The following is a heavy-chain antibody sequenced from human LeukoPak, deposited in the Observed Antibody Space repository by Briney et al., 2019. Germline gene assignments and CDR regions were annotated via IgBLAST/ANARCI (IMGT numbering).Heavy chain of an antibody. CDR2: ISISSSTRYISSSSTI. CDR1: GFTFSSYS. J-gene: IGHJ6*03. Sequence: GGSLRLSCAASGFTFSSYSMNWVRQAPGKGLEWVSYISISSSTRYISSSSTIYYADSVKGRFTISRDNAKNSLYLQMNSLRAEDTAVYYCARLVPPGYYYSYMDVWGKGTTVTVSS. V-gene: IGHV3-48*01. CDR3: ARLVPPGYYYSYMDV.